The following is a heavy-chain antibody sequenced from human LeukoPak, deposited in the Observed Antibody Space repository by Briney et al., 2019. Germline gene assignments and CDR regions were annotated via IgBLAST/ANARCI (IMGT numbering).Heavy chain of an antibody. CDR3: ARVGGYDYRYFDY. V-gene: IGHV4-59*12. J-gene: IGHJ4*02. CDR2: IYYSGST. D-gene: IGHD5-12*01. CDR1: GGSISSYY. Sequence: SETLSLTCTVSGGSISSYYWSWIRQPPGKGLEWIGYIYYSGSTYYNPSLKSRVTISVDTSKNQFSMKLSSVTAADTAVYYCARVGGYDYRYFDYWGQGTLVTVSS.